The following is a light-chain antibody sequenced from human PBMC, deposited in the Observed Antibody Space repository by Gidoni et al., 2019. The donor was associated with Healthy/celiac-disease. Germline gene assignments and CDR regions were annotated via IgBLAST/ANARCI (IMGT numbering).Light chain of an antibody. CDR3: QQYNSSPPWT. CDR2: GAS. Sequence: EIVVMPPSATIPSFSREGATPPSCAAQSVGSSNLAWYQQKPGQAPRLLIYGASSRATGIPDRFSGSGSGTDFTLTISRLEPEDFAVYYCQQYNSSPPWTFGQGTKLEIK. J-gene: IGKJ2*02. V-gene: IGKV3-20*01. CDR1: QSVGSSN.